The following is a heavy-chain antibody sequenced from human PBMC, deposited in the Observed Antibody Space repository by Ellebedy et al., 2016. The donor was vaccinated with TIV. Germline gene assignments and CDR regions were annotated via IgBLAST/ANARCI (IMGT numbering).Heavy chain of an antibody. CDR1: GYSFTSYW. CDR3: ARQISFGELSDYYGMDV. J-gene: IGHJ6*02. CDR2: IYPGDSDT. Sequence: KVSXKGSGYSFTSYWIGWVRQMPGKGLEWMGIIYPGDSDTRYSPSFQGQVTISADKSISTAYLQWSSLKASDTAMYYCARQISFGELSDYYGMDVWGQGTTVTVSS. V-gene: IGHV5-51*01. D-gene: IGHD3-10*01.